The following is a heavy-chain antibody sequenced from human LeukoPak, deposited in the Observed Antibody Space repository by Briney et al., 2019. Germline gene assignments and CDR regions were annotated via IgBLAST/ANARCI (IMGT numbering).Heavy chain of an antibody. CDR2: IYSGGST. D-gene: IGHD1-26*01. Sequence: QSGGSLRLSCAASGFTVSSNYMGWVRQAPGKGLEWVSIIYSGGSTFYADSVKGRFTISRDNSKNTLYLQMNSLRAEDTAVYYCARGGSYLSAFDIWGQGTMVTVSS. V-gene: IGHV3-53*01. J-gene: IGHJ3*02. CDR1: GFTVSSNY. CDR3: ARGGSYLSAFDI.